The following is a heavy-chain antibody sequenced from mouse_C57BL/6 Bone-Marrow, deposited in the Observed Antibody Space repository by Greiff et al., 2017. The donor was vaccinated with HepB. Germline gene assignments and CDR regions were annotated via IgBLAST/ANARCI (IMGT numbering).Heavy chain of an antibody. CDR3: ARYGYDYYAMDY. D-gene: IGHD2-2*01. J-gene: IGHJ4*01. CDR1: GFTFTDYY. Sequence: EVKLEESGGGLVQPGGSLSLSCAASGFTFTDYYMSWVRQPPGKALEWLGFIRNKANGYTTEYSASVKGRFTISRDNSQSILYLQMNALRAEDSATYYCARYGYDYYAMDYWGQGTSVTVSS. CDR2: IRNKANGYTT. V-gene: IGHV7-3*01.